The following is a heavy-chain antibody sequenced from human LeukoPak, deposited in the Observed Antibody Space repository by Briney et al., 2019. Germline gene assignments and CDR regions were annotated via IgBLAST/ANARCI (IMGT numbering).Heavy chain of an antibody. CDR2: IYSGGSI. CDR3: ASGKETSMAQGY. J-gene: IGHJ4*02. V-gene: IGHV3-53*01. CDR1: GFTVSSNY. Sequence: GGSLRLSCAVSGFTVSSNYMTWVRQAPGKGLEWVSVIYSGGSIYYADSVKGRFTISRDISKNTVDLQLTSLRAEDTAVYYCASGKETSMAQGYWGQGTLVTVSS. D-gene: IGHD5-18*01.